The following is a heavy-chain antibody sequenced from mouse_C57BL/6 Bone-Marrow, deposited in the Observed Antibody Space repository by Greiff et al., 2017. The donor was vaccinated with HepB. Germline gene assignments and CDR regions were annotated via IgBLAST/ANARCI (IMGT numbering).Heavy chain of an antibody. V-gene: IGHV1-72*01. D-gene: IGHD2-2*01. J-gene: IGHJ2*01. CDR1: GYTFTSYW. CDR3: ARWLRQGYYFDY. Sequence: VQLQQPGAELVKPGASVKLSCKASGYTFTSYWMHWVKQRPGRGLAWIGRFDPNSGGTTYNEKFKSKATLTVDKPSSTAYMQLSSLTSEDSAVYYCARWLRQGYYFDYWGQGTTLTVSS. CDR2: FDPNSGGT.